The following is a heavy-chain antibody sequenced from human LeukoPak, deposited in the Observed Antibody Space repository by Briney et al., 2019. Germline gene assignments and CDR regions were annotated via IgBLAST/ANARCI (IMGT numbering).Heavy chain of an antibody. J-gene: IGHJ3*02. Sequence: GESLQISCKGSGYNFTTYWIAWVHQLPGKGLEWMGIIYPGDSDTRYSPSFQGRVTISADKSISTAYLQWSSLKASDTAMYYCARHEARILPPYHIWGQGTMVTVSS. CDR2: IYPGDSDT. D-gene: IGHD1-26*01. CDR3: ARHEARILPPYHI. CDR1: GYNFTTYW. V-gene: IGHV5-51*07.